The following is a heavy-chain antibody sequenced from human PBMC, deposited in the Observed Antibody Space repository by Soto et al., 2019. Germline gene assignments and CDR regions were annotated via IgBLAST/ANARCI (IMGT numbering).Heavy chain of an antibody. CDR3: ARQFFYYYDSSGYPQTLYYYYGMDV. D-gene: IGHD3-22*01. J-gene: IGHJ6*02. V-gene: IGHV4-39*01. Sequence: PSETLSLTCTVSGGSISSSSYYWGWIRQPPGKGLEWIGSIYYSGSTYYNPSLKSRVTISVDTSKNQFSLKLSSVTAADTAVYYCARQFFYYYDSSGYPQTLYYYYGMDVWGQGTTVTVSS. CDR1: GGSISSSSYY. CDR2: IYYSGST.